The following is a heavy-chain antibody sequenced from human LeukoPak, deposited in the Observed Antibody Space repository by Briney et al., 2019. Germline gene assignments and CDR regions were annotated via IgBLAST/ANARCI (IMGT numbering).Heavy chain of an antibody. J-gene: IGHJ4*02. Sequence: GGSLRLSCAASGFTVSSNYMSWVRQAPGKGLEWVSVIYSGGSTYYADSVKGRFTISRDNSKNTLYLQMNSLRAEDTAVYYCARDPGYSSGWSDYWGQGTLVTVSS. CDR2: IYSGGST. CDR1: GFTVSSNY. V-gene: IGHV3-66*01. CDR3: ARDPGYSSGWSDY. D-gene: IGHD6-19*01.